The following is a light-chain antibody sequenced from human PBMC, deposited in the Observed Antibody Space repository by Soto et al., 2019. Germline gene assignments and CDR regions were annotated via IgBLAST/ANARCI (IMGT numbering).Light chain of an antibody. CDR1: QSVSNTY. J-gene: IGKJ5*01. V-gene: IGKV3-20*01. CDR2: GAS. CDR3: QQYGSSIT. Sequence: EIVLTQSPGTLSLSPGERATLSCMASQSVSNTYLAWYQQKPGQTPRLLIYGASSRATGIPDRFSGSGSGTDFTLTISRLEPEDFAVYYCQQYGSSITFGQGTRLEIK.